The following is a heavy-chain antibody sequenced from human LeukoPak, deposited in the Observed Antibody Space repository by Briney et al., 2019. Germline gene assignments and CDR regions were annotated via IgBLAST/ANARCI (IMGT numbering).Heavy chain of an antibody. Sequence: SETLSLTCTVSGGSISSYYWSWIRQLPGKGLEWIGYIYYSGSTNYNPSLKSRVTISVDTSKNQFSLKLSSVTAADTAVYYCAGEKDYHYYFDYWGQGTLVTVSS. CDR3: AGEKDYHYYFDY. D-gene: IGHD4/OR15-4a*01. J-gene: IGHJ4*02. CDR2: IYYSGST. CDR1: GGSISSYY. V-gene: IGHV4-59*01.